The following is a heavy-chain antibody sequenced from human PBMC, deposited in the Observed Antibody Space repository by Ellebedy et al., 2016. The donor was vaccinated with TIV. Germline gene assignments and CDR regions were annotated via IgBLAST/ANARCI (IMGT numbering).Heavy chain of an antibody. D-gene: IGHD3-10*01. CDR3: ASSRYHYYVGNTVFAY. CDR1: GFTFSSYA. V-gene: IGHV3-23*03. CDR2: VNGGGLVI. Sequence: PGGSLRLSCTASGFTFSSYAMSWVRQAPGKGLEWVAGVNGGGLVIAYADSVKGRFTISRDNSTHTLDLQMNSLRAEDTAIYYCASSRYHYYVGNTVFAYWGQGTLVTVSS. J-gene: IGHJ4*02.